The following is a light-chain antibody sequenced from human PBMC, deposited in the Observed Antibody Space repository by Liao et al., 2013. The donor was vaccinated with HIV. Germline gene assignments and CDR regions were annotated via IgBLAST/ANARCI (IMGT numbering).Light chain of an antibody. V-gene: IGLV3-1*01. CDR3: QAWDSSSDLV. Sequence: SFDLTQPPSVSVSPGQTASITCSGDTLADKYACWYQQKPGQSPVLVIYQDTKRPSGIPERFSGSNSGSTATLTISGTQAMDEADYYCQAWDSSSDLVFGGGTKLTVL. CDR1: TLADKY. J-gene: IGLJ2*01. CDR2: QDT.